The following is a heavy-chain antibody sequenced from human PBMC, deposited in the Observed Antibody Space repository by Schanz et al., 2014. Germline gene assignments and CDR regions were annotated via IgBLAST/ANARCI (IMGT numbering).Heavy chain of an antibody. CDR1: GGSISSFY. V-gene: IGHV4-59*01. CDR3: VGKSLTSWKNSYYALDV. J-gene: IGHJ6*02. D-gene: IGHD2-2*01. CDR2: VFYSGTT. Sequence: QVQLQESGPGLVKPSETLSLTCTVSGGSISSFYWSWIRQPAGKGLEWIGFVFYSGTTNYNPSLRGRVTMSIDTSKNYFSLNLTSLTPADTAVYYCVGKSLTSWKNSYYALDVWGQGTTVTVS.